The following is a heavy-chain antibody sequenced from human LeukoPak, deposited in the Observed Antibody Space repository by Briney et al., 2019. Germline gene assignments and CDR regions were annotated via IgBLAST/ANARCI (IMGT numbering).Heavy chain of an antibody. Sequence: PGGSLRLSCTASGFTFGDYAMTWVRQAPGKGLEWVGLIRSKTYGATTAYAASVKGRFTISRDDSKSIVYLQMNSLKAEDTALYYCTRYISLATTVFDYWGPGTLVTVSS. V-gene: IGHV3-49*04. J-gene: IGHJ4*02. D-gene: IGHD5-12*01. CDR2: IRSKTYGATT. CDR3: TRYISLATTVFDY. CDR1: GFTFGDYA.